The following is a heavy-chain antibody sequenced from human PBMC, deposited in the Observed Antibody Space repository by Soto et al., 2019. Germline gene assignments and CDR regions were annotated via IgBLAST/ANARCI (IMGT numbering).Heavy chain of an antibody. Sequence: SCILKEKGKGLEWVSVIYSGGSTYYADSVKGRFTISRHNSKNTLYLQMNSLRAEDTAVYYCARALFSQYGDYGGVGAFDIWGQGTMVTVSS. CDR2: IYSGGST. J-gene: IGHJ3*02. D-gene: IGHD4-17*01. V-gene: IGHV3-53*04. CDR3: ARALFSQYGDYGGVGAFDI.